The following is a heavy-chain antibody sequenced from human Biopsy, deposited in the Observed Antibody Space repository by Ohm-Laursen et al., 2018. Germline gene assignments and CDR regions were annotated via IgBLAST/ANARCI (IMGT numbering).Heavy chain of an antibody. V-gene: IGHV1-2*02. CDR1: GYTFTAFS. CDR2: INPKSGDT. D-gene: IGHD2-2*01. J-gene: IGHJ2*01. CDR3: ARGRRHCSGTCSRWYFDL. Sequence: ASVKASCKPSGYTFTAFSVRWLRQAPGQGLEWMGWINPKSGDTDYPQNFQGRVSMTRDTSISTAYMDLSRLRSEDTAVYYCARGRRHCSGTCSRWYFDLWGRGTLVTVSS.